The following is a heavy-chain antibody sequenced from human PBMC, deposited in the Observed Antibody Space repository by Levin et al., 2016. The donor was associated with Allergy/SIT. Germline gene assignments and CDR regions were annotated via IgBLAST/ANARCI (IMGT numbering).Heavy chain of an antibody. J-gene: IGHJ5*02. CDR3: ARVARDTGYSYGIHWFDP. Sequence: WVRQAPGQGLEWMGGIIPIFGTANYAQKFQGRVTITADESTSTAYMELSSLRSEDTAVYYCARVARDTGYSYGIHWFDPWGQGTLVTVSS. V-gene: IGHV1-69*01. D-gene: IGHD5-18*01. CDR2: IIPIFGTA.